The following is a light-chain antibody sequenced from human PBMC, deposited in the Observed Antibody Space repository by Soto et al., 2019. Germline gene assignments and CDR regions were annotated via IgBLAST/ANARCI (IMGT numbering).Light chain of an antibody. V-gene: IGLV1-51*01. Sequence: QSVLTQPPSVSAAPGQRVTISCSGSSSNIGNNYVSWYQQLPGTAPKLLIYDNNKRPSGIPDRFSGSTSGTSATLAIAGLQTGDEADYYCATWDGSLPAEVFGGGTKLTVL. CDR3: ATWDGSLPAEV. J-gene: IGLJ2*01. CDR1: SSNIGNNY. CDR2: DNN.